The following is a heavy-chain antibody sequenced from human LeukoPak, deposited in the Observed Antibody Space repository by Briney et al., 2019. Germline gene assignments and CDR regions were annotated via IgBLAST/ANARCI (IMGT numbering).Heavy chain of an antibody. V-gene: IGHV2-5*02. CDR3: AHRPPQGTFDY. CDR1: GFSVSTSGVG. J-gene: IGHJ4*02. D-gene: IGHD3/OR15-3a*01. CDR2: IYWDDDK. Sequence: SGPTLVNPTQILTLTCTFSGFSVSTSGVGVGWIRQAPGKALEWLALIYWDDDKSYSPSLRSRLTITKDTSKNQVVLAMANMDPVDTATYYCAHRPPQGTFDYWGQGTLITVSS.